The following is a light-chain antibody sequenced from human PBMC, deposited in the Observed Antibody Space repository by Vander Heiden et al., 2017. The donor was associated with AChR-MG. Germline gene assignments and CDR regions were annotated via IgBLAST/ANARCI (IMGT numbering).Light chain of an antibody. V-gene: IGLV2-23*02. CDR3: CSYAGSSTFV. Sequence: QSALTQPASVSGSPGQSITISCTGTISDVGIYNLVSWYQQHPGKAPKLMIYEVRKRPSGVSNRFSGSKSGNTASLTISGLQAEDEADYYCCSYAGSSTFVFGGGTKLTVL. J-gene: IGLJ3*02. CDR2: EVR. CDR1: ISDVGIYNL.